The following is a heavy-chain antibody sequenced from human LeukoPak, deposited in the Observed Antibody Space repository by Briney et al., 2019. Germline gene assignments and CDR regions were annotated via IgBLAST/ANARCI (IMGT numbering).Heavy chain of an antibody. CDR1: VFTFYTNA. D-gene: IGHD3-10*01. V-gene: IGHV3-23*01. CDR2: FCGCCGVT. CDR3: AKDYGSGSYYNMNFNWFDP. Sequence: GGSLRLSCAASVFTFYTNALSWVRQAPGKGLEWVSAFCGCCGVTYYEDSVKGRFTISRDNSKNTLNLQMNSLRAEDTAVYYCAKDYGSGSYYNMNFNWFDPWGQGTLVTVSS. J-gene: IGHJ5*02.